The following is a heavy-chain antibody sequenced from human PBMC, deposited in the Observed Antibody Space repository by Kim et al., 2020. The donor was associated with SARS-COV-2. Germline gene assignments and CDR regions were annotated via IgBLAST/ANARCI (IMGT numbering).Heavy chain of an antibody. CDR2: INAGNGNT. Sequence: ASVKVSCKASGYTFTSYAMHWVRQAPGQRLEWMGWINAGNGNTKYSQKFQGRVTITRDTSASTAYMELSSLRSEDTAVYYCATLGYSSGWYPYYYYGMDVWGQGTTVTVSS. V-gene: IGHV1-3*01. J-gene: IGHJ6*02. CDR1: GYTFTSYA. D-gene: IGHD6-19*01. CDR3: ATLGYSSGWYPYYYYGMDV.